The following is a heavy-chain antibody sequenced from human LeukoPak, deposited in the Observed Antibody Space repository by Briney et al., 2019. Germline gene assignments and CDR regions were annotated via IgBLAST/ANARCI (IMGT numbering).Heavy chain of an antibody. D-gene: IGHD2-15*01. J-gene: IGHJ4*02. CDR2: INPDGSKV. V-gene: IGHV3-7*01. CDR3: ARDRGYSSFDY. Sequence: GGSLRLSCAAYGFTFSNSWMTWVRQAPGKDLEWVATINPDGSKVAYVGSVKGRFTISGDNAKNSVYLQMSSLRVGETGVFYCARDRGYSSFDYWGQGALVAVSS. CDR1: GFTFSNSW.